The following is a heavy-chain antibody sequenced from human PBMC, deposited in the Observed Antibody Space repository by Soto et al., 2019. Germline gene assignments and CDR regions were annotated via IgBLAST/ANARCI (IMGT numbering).Heavy chain of an antibody. CDR2: ISAYNGNT. Sequence: ASVKVSCKASGYTFTSYGISWVRQAPGQGLEWMGWISAYNGNTNYAQKLQGRVTMTTDTSTSTAYMELRSLRSDDTAVYYCAREGSYYDSSGYYSPHYWGQGTLVTVSS. D-gene: IGHD3-22*01. J-gene: IGHJ4*02. CDR1: GYTFTSYG. CDR3: AREGSYYDSSGYYSPHY. V-gene: IGHV1-18*01.